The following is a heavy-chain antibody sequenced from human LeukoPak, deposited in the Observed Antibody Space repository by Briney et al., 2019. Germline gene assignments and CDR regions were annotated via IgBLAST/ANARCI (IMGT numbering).Heavy chain of an antibody. D-gene: IGHD1-26*01. CDR1: GFTFSSYW. CDR2: INSDGSST. Sequence: GGSLRLSCAASGFTFSSYWMHWVRQAPGKGLVWVSRINSDGSSTSYADSVKGRFTISRDNAKNTLYLQMNGLRAEDTAVYYCAREGGSYSTPFDYWGQGTLVTVSS. V-gene: IGHV3-74*01. CDR3: AREGGSYSTPFDY. J-gene: IGHJ4*02.